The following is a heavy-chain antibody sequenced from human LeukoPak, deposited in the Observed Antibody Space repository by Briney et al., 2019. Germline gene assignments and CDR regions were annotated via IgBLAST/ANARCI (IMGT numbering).Heavy chain of an antibody. Sequence: PGGSLRLSCAASGFTVSSNYMSWVRQAPGKGLEWVSVIYSGGSTYYADSVKGRFTISRDNSKNTLYLQMNSLRAEDTAVYYCARRKNGSRSGSGSSSYWYFDLWGRGTLVTVSS. CDR2: IYSGGST. D-gene: IGHD3-10*01. CDR1: GFTVSSNY. J-gene: IGHJ2*01. CDR3: ARRKNGSRSGSGSSSYWYFDL. V-gene: IGHV3-53*01.